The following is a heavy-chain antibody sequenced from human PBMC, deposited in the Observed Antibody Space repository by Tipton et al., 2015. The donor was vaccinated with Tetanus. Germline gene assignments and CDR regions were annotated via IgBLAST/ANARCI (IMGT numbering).Heavy chain of an antibody. V-gene: IGHV4-59*01. CDR3: ARSTGSGNYFDN. D-gene: IGHD3-10*01. CDR2: ISYSGSS. CDR1: GDSMTDFY. Sequence: TLSLTCNVSGDSMTDFYWSWIRQPPGKGLEWIGYISYSGSSEYNPSLKSRVTVSEDTSKSQFSLKLSSVTAADTAVYYRARSTGSGNYFDNWGQGILVAVSS. J-gene: IGHJ4*02.